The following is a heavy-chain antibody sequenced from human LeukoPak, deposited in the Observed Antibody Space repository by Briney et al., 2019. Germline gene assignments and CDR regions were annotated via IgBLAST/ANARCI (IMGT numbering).Heavy chain of an antibody. CDR1: GFILNDYG. V-gene: IGHV3-33*01. J-gene: IGHJ6*02. CDR2: IWFDKNQ. D-gene: IGHD2-8*01. CDR3: ARDRHCVNGVCHSPPGMDV. Sequence: GGSLRLSCAASGFILNDYGMHWVRQAPGKGLEWVADIWFDKNQHFADSVKGRFATSRDNSKNTVYLQTNSLRAEDTAVYYCARDRHCVNGVCHSPPGMDVWGQGTTVTVSS.